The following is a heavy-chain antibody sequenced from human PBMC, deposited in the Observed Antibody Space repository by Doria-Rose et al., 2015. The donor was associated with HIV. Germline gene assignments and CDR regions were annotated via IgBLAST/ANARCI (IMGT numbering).Heavy chain of an antibody. CDR3: ARIKSSRWYHKYYFDF. CDR2: IFSDDER. V-gene: IGHV2-26*01. J-gene: IGHJ4*02. D-gene: IGHD6-13*01. CDR1: GVSLSSPGMG. Sequence: QITLKESGPVLLKPTETLTLTCTVSGVSLSSPGMGVSWIRQPPGKALEWLANIFSDDERSYKTSRKSRLTISRGTYKSQVVLTMTDMDPVDTATYYCARIKSSRWYHKYYFDFWGQGTLVIVSA.